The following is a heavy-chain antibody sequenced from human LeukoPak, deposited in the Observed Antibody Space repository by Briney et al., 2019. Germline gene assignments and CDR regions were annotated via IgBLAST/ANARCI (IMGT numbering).Heavy chain of an antibody. Sequence: GGSLRLSCAASGFTIRTFAMNWGRLPPGRGLEWVSTVRLSDGRTYYADSVKGRFTISRGNSKTTLYLQMDSLRAEGTALYFCARRELLAYGGHGFVYWGGGTLVPVS. CDR3: ARRELLAYGGHGFVY. V-gene: IGHV3-23*01. D-gene: IGHD4-23*01. CDR2: VRLSDGRT. J-gene: IGHJ4*02. CDR1: GFTIRTFA.